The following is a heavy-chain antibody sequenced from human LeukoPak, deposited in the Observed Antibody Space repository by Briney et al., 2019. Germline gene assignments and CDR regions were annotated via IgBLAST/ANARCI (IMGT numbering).Heavy chain of an antibody. D-gene: IGHD6-13*01. J-gene: IGHJ4*02. CDR3: AKTRPLDSSSWSHGDY. Sequence: GGSLRLSCAASGFTFTSYAMSWVRQAPGKGLEWVSAISGSGGSTYYADSVKGRFTISRDNSKNTLYLQMNSLRAEDTAVYYCAKTRPLDSSSWSHGDYWGQGTLVTVSS. CDR2: ISGSGGST. V-gene: IGHV3-23*01. CDR1: GFTFTSYA.